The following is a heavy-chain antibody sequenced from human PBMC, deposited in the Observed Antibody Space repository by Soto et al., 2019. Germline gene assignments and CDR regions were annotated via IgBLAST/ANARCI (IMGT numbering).Heavy chain of an antibody. D-gene: IGHD2-21*02. CDR1: GYSFTSYW. J-gene: IGHJ5*02. V-gene: IGHV5-51*01. CDR3: ARSRGAYCGGDCYSSILFDP. Sequence: GESLKISCKGSGYSFTSYWIGWVRQMPGKGLEWMGIIYPGDSDTRYSPSFQGQVTISADKSIGTAYLQWSSLKASDTAMYYCARSRGAYCGGDCYSSILFDPWGQGTLVTVSS. CDR2: IYPGDSDT.